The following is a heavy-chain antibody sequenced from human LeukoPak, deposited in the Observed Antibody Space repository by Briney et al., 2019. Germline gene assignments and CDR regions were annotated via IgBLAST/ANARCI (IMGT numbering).Heavy chain of an antibody. CDR1: GGPLSSGDYY. Sequence: PSQTLSLTCTVSGGPLSSGDYYWSWIRQPPGKGLEWFGYFYCSGITYYNPSLQSRLTISVDPSKNHFSLKLSSVTAADTAVYYCASSEIAAAGTFDYWGRGTRVTVSS. V-gene: IGHV4-30-4*01. CDR3: ASSEIAAAGTFDY. D-gene: IGHD6-13*01. J-gene: IGHJ4*02. CDR2: FYCSGIT.